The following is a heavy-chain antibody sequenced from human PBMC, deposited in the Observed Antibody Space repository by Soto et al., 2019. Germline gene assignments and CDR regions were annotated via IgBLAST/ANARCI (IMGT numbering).Heavy chain of an antibody. J-gene: IGHJ4*02. CDR1: GGIFSTYA. D-gene: IGHD3-10*01. CDR2: IIPLFGTP. Sequence: QVQLVQSGAEVKKPGSSVKVSCKASGGIFSTYAISWLRQAPGQGLEWMGGIIPLFGTPNYAQRFQGRVTITADESTSTAYMELSRLRSEDTAVYYCARDRHDYGSGNYYNRIDFWGQGTLVTVSS. CDR3: ARDRHDYGSGNYYNRIDF. V-gene: IGHV1-69*01.